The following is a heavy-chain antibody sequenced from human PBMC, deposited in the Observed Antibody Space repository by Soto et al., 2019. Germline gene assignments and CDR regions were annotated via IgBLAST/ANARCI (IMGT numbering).Heavy chain of an antibody. V-gene: IGHV4-39*02. CDR3: ARAVGFGAAAYVDP. CDR1: GGSINSSRYY. J-gene: IGHJ5*02. D-gene: IGHD3-16*01. Sequence: QLQLQESGPGLVKPSETLSLTCTVSGGSINSSRYYWGWIRQSPGKGLEWIASVYYRGNTYDNQSLERRVCRSVDMAKSQFTRMLVSVTAADTALYYFARAVGFGAAAYVDPWGQGTVVIVSS. CDR2: VYYRGNT.